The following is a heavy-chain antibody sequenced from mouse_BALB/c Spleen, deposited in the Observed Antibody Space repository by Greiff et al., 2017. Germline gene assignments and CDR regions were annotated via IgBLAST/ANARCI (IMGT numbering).Heavy chain of an antibody. CDR1: GFTFSSFG. D-gene: IGHD1-1*01. J-gene: IGHJ2*01. V-gene: IGHV5-17*02. Sequence: EVHLVESGGGLVQPGGSRKLSCAASGFTFSSFGMHWVRQAPEKGLEWVAYISSGSSTIYYADTVKGRFTISRDNPKNTLFLQMTSLRSEDTAMYYCARSYYYGSRGYFDYWGQGTTLTVSS. CDR3: ARSYYYGSRGYFDY. CDR2: ISSGSSTI.